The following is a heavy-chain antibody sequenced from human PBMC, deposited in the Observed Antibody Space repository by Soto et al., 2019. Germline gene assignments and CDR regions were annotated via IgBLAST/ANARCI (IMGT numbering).Heavy chain of an antibody. J-gene: IGHJ5*01. Sequence: PGGSLRLSCAASGSTFSSYWMHWVRQAPGKGLVWVSRINSDGSSTSYEDSVKGRFTISRDNAKNTLYLQMNSLRAEDTAVYYCARPGIAAAGTRAWFDSWGQGTLVTVSS. CDR3: ARPGIAAAGTRAWFDS. CDR2: INSDGSST. CDR1: GSTFSSYW. D-gene: IGHD6-13*01. V-gene: IGHV3-74*01.